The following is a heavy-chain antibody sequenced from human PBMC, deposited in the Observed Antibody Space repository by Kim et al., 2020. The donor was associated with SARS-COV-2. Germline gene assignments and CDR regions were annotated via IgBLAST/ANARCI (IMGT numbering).Heavy chain of an antibody. CDR2: ISGSGGST. Sequence: GESLRLSCAASGFTFSSYAMSWVRQAPGKGLEWVSAISGSGGSTYYADSVKGRFTISRDNSKNTLYLQMNSLRAEDTAVYYCAKHLLTRGYCSGGSCYFFDYWGQGTLVTVSS. J-gene: IGHJ4*02. V-gene: IGHV3-23*01. CDR1: GFTFSSYA. CDR3: AKHLLTRGYCSGGSCYFFDY. D-gene: IGHD2-15*01.